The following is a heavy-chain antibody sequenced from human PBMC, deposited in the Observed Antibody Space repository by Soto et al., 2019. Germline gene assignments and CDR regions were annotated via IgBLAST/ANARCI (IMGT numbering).Heavy chain of an antibody. D-gene: IGHD5-12*01. CDR1: GGSVSSGSYY. Sequence: QVQLQESGPGLVKPSETLSLTCTVSGGSVSSGSYYWSWIRQPPGKGLEWIGYIYYSGSTNYNPSLKSRVTISVDTSKNQFSLKLSSVTAADTAVYYCASSMVATLLVYWGQGTLVTVSS. CDR3: ASSMVATLLVY. J-gene: IGHJ4*02. CDR2: IYYSGST. V-gene: IGHV4-61*01.